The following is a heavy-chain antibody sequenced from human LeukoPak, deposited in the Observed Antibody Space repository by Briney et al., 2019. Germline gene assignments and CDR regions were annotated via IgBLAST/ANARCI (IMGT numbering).Heavy chain of an antibody. CDR3: ARGGPPPG. CDR1: GYTFTGSY. Sequence: ASVKVSCKASGYTFTGSYIHWVRQAPGQGLEWMGRLSTNNGATNYAQKFQGRVTMTRDTSITTAYMELTRLTSDDTAVYYCARGGPPPGWGQGTLVTVSS. V-gene: IGHV1-2*06. D-gene: IGHD5-12*01. J-gene: IGHJ4*02. CDR2: LSTNNGAT.